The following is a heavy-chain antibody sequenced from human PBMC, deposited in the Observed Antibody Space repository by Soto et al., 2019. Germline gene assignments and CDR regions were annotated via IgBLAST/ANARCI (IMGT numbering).Heavy chain of an antibody. CDR1: GGSISSSSYY. CDR3: ARHGNYDFWSGYYTLYYYYYGMDV. D-gene: IGHD3-3*01. Sequence: SETLSLTCTVSGGSISSSSYYWGWIRQPPGKGLEWIGSIYYSGSTYYNTSLKSRVTISVDTSKNQFSLKLSSVTAADTAVYYCARHGNYDFWSGYYTLYYYYYGMDVWGQGTTVTVSS. J-gene: IGHJ6*02. V-gene: IGHV4-39*01. CDR2: IYYSGST.